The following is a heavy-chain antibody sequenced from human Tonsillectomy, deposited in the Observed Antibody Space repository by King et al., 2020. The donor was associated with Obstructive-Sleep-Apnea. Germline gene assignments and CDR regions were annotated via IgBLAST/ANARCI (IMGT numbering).Heavy chain of an antibody. D-gene: IGHD3-3*01. Sequence: DVQLVESGGGLVKPGGSLRLSCAASGFTFSSYSMNWVRQAPGKGLEWVSSISSSSSYIYYADSVKGRFTISRDNAKNSLYLQMNSLRAEDTAVYYCAGKEWLQMGGFDYWGQGTLVTVS. CDR1: GFTFSSYS. CDR2: ISSSSSYI. CDR3: AGKEWLQMGGFDY. V-gene: IGHV3-21*01. J-gene: IGHJ4*02.